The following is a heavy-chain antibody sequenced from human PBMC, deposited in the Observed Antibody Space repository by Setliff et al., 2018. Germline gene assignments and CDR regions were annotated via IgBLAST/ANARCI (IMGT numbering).Heavy chain of an antibody. CDR2: ISAYNGNT. CDR1: GYTFTSYG. CDR3: ASAPRLEWILPTFDY. Sequence: ASVKVSCKASGYTFTSYGISWVRQAPGQGLEWMGWISAYNGNTNYARKLQGRVTMTTDTYTSTAYMELRSLRSDDTAVYYCASAPRLEWILPTFDYWGQGTPVTAPQ. D-gene: IGHD3-3*01. V-gene: IGHV1-18*01. J-gene: IGHJ4*02.